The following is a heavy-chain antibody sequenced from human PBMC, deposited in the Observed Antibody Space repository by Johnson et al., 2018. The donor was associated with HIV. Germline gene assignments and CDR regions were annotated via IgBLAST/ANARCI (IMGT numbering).Heavy chain of an antibody. CDR1: GFTFSRYW. CDR2: IKQDGSEK. J-gene: IGHJ3*02. CDR3: AKGGLWFGESIDAFDI. Sequence: VQLVEFGGGLVQPGRSLRLSCAASGFTFSRYWMSWVRQAPGKGLEWVANIKQDGSEKYYVDSVKGRITISRDNAKNSLYLQMNSLRAEDTAVYYCAKGGLWFGESIDAFDIWGQGTMVTVSS. V-gene: IGHV3-7*01. D-gene: IGHD3-10*01.